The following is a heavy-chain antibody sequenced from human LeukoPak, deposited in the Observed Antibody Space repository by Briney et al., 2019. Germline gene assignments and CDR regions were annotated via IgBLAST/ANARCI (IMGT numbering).Heavy chain of an antibody. J-gene: IGHJ4*02. V-gene: IGHV4-39*07. CDR3: ARGVLTGYLDY. D-gene: IGHD3-9*01. Sequence: SETLSLTCTVSGGSISSSSYYWGWIHQPPGKGLEWIGSIYYSGSTYYNPSLKSRVTTSVDTSKNQFSLKLSSVTAADTAVYYCARGVLTGYLDYWGQGTLVTVSS. CDR1: GGSISSSSYY. CDR2: IYYSGST.